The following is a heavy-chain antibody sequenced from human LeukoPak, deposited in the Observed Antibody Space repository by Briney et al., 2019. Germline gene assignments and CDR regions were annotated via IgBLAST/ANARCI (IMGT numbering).Heavy chain of an antibody. V-gene: IGHV3-74*01. CDR2: INTDGSST. Sequence: PGGSLRLSCAASGFTFSTYWMHWVRQVPGKGLVWVSRINTDGSSTDYADSVKGRVTISRDNAKNTLYLQMNSLRAEDTAVYYCARGAVAGHDAFDIWGQGTMVPVSS. D-gene: IGHD6-19*01. J-gene: IGHJ3*02. CDR3: ARGAVAGHDAFDI. CDR1: GFTFSTYW.